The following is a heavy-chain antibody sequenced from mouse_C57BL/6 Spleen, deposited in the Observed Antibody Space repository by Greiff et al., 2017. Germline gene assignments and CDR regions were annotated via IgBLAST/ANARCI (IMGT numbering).Heavy chain of an antibody. Sequence: EVKLMESGGGLVKPGGSLKLSCAASGFTFSSYAMSWVRQTPEKRLEWVATISDGGSYTYYPDNVKGRFTISRDNAKNNLYLQMSHLKSEDTAMYYCARAEGLRRPPFAYWGQGTLVTVPA. D-gene: IGHD2-4*01. V-gene: IGHV5-4*03. CDR1: GFTFSSYA. J-gene: IGHJ3*01. CDR2: ISDGGSYT. CDR3: ARAEGLRRPPFAY.